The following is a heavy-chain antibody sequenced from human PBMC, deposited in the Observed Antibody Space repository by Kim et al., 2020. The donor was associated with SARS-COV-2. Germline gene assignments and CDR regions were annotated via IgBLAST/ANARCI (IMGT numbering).Heavy chain of an antibody. D-gene: IGHD4-4*01. J-gene: IGHJ4*01. Sequence: GGSLRLSCAASGFTFDDYAMHWVRQAPGKGLEWVSGISWNSGSIGYADSVKGRFTISRDNAKNSLYLQMNSLRAEDTALYYCAKDLNPTAHAGYFDYWGQGTLVTVAS. V-gene: IGHV3-9*01. CDR2: ISWNSGSI. CDR1: GFTFDDYA. CDR3: AKDLNPTAHAGYFDY.